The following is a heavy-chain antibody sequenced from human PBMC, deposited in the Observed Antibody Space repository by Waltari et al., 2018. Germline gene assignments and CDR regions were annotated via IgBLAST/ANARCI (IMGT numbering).Heavy chain of an antibody. CDR3: ASTNIVGATNY. CDR2: ISWNSGSI. D-gene: IGHD1-26*01. J-gene: IGHJ4*02. V-gene: IGHV3-9*01. CDR1: GFTFDDYA. Sequence: EVQLVESGGGLVQPGRSLRLSCAASGFTFDDYAMPLVRQAPGKGLEWVSGISWNSGSIGYADSVKGRFTISRDNAKNSLYLQMNSLRAEDTALYYCASTNIVGATNYWGQGTLVTVSS.